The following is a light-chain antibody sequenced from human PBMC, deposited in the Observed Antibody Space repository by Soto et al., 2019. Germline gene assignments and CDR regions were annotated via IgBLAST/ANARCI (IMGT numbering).Light chain of an antibody. CDR3: AAWHDSPTGSYV. J-gene: IGLJ1*01. Sequence: QSVLTQPPSASGTPGQRVTISCSGSSSNIGINYVYWYQQLPGTAPKLLIYSNNQRPSGVHDRFSGSKYGTSASLAISGLRSEDEADYYCAAWHDSPTGSYVFGTGTKVTV. V-gene: IGLV1-47*02. CDR1: SSNIGINY. CDR2: SNN.